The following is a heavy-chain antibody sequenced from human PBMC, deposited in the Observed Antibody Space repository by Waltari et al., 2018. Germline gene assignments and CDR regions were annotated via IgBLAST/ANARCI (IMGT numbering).Heavy chain of an antibody. Sequence: QVQLVQSGAEVKKPGASVKVSCKASGYTFSDYGISWVRQAPGQGLEWMGWIRVNNGQTKHEQKFQGRLSMTEDTSATTVYMELTDLTSDDTAVYYCARERHRLMEEGYLMALDPWGQGTLVTVSS. CDR3: ARERHRLMEEGYLMALDP. V-gene: IGHV1-18*01. J-gene: IGHJ5*02. CDR1: GYTFSDYG. D-gene: IGHD2-21*01. CDR2: IRVNNGQT.